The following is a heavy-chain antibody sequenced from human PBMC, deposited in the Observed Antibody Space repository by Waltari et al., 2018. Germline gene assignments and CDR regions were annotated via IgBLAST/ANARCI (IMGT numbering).Heavy chain of an antibody. CDR3: AASSSRYYYYYGMDV. D-gene: IGHD2-2*01. CDR1: GFTFSSYA. Sequence: EVQLLESGGGLVQPGGSLRLSCAASGFTFSSYAMSWVRQAPGKGLEWVSAISGSGGSTYYADSVKGRFTISRDNSKNTLYLQMNSLRAEDTAVYYCAASSSRYYYYYGMDVWGQGTTVTVSS. V-gene: IGHV3-23*01. J-gene: IGHJ6*02. CDR2: ISGSGGST.